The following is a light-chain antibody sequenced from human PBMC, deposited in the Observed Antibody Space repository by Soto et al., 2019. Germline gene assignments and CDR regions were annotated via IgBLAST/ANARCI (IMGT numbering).Light chain of an antibody. J-gene: IGKJ5*01. CDR3: QQYSNLIT. Sequence: DIQMTQSPSSLSASVGDRVTITCQASQDVSNYLNWYQQKLGKAPELLIYDASNLETGVPSRFSGGGSGTYFSFTISSLKPEDFATYYCQQYSNLITFGQGTRLEIK. V-gene: IGKV1-33*01. CDR1: QDVSNY. CDR2: DAS.